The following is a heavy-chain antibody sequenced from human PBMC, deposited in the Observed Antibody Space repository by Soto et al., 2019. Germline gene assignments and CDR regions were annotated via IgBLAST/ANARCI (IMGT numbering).Heavy chain of an antibody. CDR1: GYTFTGYY. CDR3: ARDIVYSSGGMDV. D-gene: IGHD2-15*01. Sequence: QVQLVQSGAEVKKPGASVKVSCKASGYTFTGYYMHWVRQAPGQGLEWMGWINPNSGGTNYAQKCQGWVTMSRDTSISTAYMELSRLRSDDTAVYYCARDIVYSSGGMDVWGQGTTVTVSS. J-gene: IGHJ6*02. CDR2: INPNSGGT. V-gene: IGHV1-2*04.